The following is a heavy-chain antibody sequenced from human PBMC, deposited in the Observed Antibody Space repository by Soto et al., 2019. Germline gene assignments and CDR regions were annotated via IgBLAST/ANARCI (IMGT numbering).Heavy chain of an antibody. Sequence: PGGSLRLSCAASGFTVSSNYMSWVRQAPGKGREWLSVIYTDDSTYYADSVKGRFTISRDNAKNSLYLQMNSLRAEDTAVYYCARGPYYYDISGRPLNALDIWGQGTMVTVSS. V-gene: IGHV3-53*01. CDR2: IYTDDST. CDR1: GFTVSSNY. CDR3: ARGPYYYDISGRPLNALDI. J-gene: IGHJ3*02. D-gene: IGHD3-22*01.